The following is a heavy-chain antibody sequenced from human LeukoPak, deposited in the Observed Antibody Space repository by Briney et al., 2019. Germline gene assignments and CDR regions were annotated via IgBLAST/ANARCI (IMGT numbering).Heavy chain of an antibody. CDR3: ARNYGDNFQPYFDY. J-gene: IGHJ4*02. V-gene: IGHV4-59*01. CDR2: IYYSRNT. Sequence: KPSETLSLTCIVSLCSISSYYWGWIRQPPGKGLEWIGYIYYSRNTNSNPSRKSRVTLTIDTSENQFCLKLSCVTAADTAVYYCARNYGDNFQPYFDYWGQGSLVTVSS. CDR1: LCSISSYY. D-gene: IGHD4-23*01.